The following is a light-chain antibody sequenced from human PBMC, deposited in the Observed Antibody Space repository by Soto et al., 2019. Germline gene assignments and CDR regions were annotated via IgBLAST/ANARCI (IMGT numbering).Light chain of an antibody. Sequence: DIQMTQSPSFVSASVGDRVTITCRASQGISRWLAWYQQRPGKAPELLIYYASSLQSGVPSRFIGSGGGTDFTLTISSMQPDDFSAYYCRQANNFHLTFGRGTRVEIK. CDR3: RQANNFHLT. CDR1: QGISRW. CDR2: YAS. V-gene: IGKV1-12*01. J-gene: IGKJ4*01.